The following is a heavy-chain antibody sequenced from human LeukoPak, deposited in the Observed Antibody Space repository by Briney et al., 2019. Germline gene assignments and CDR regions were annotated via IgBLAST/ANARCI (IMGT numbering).Heavy chain of an antibody. V-gene: IGHV4-59*01. CDR2: IYYSGTT. D-gene: IGHD3-10*01. CDR1: GGSISSYY. J-gene: IGHJ4*02. CDR3: ARGGYGSGIWFVLFY. Sequence: SETLSLTCTVSGGSISSYYWSWIRQPPGKGLEWIGCIYYSGTTNYNPSLKSRVTISVDTSKNQFSLKLSSVTAADTAVYYCARGGYGSGIWFVLFYWGQGTLVTVSS.